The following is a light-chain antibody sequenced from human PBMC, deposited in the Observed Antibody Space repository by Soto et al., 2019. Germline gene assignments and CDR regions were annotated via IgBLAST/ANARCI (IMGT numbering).Light chain of an antibody. CDR3: CSYAGSSVA. CDR2: EGS. Sequence: QSALTQPASVSGSPGQSITISCTGTSSDVGSYNLVSWYQQHPGKAPKLMIYEGSKRPSGVSNRFSGSKSGNTASLTIPGVQAEDEAEYYCCSYAGSSVAFGGGTKLTVL. V-gene: IGLV2-23*01. J-gene: IGLJ2*01. CDR1: SSDVGSYNL.